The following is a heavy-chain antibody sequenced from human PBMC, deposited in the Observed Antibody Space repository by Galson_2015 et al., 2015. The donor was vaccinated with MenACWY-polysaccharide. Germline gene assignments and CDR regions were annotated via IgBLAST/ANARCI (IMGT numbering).Heavy chain of an antibody. D-gene: IGHD4-23*01. J-gene: IGHJ4*02. CDR1: VGSISVRCSD. CDR3: VRDKGNFQTYD. CDR2: IDFNEHT. Sequence: SARLSLTCPVDVGSISVRCSDWGWIHQPAGRGLEWIGTIDFNEHTYYKSCLSGRVIISQDKSRNQVFLKLTSVAAADIAVYCWVRDKGNFQTYDWGQGTLVTVSS. V-gene: IGHV4-39*07.